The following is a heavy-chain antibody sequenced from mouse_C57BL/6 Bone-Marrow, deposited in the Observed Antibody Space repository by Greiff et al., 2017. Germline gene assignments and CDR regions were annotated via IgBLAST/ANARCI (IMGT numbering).Heavy chain of an antibody. D-gene: IGHD1-1*01. J-gene: IGHJ2*01. CDR2: IDPSDSYT. V-gene: IGHV1-59*01. CDR1: GYTFTSYW. CDR3: AREAGSSTIDY. Sequence: QVQLQQPGAELVRPGTSVKLSCKASGYTFTSYWMHWVKQRPGQGLEWIGVIDPSDSYTNYNQKFKGKATLTVDTSSSTAYMQLSSLTSEDSAVDYCAREAGSSTIDYWGQGTTLTVSS.